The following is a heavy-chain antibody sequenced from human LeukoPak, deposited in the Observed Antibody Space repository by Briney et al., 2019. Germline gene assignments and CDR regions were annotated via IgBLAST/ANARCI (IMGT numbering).Heavy chain of an antibody. CDR3: SGHGSNSY. V-gene: IGHV3-23*01. CDR1: GFTFSSYW. J-gene: IGHJ4*02. D-gene: IGHD4-11*01. Sequence: PGGSLRLSCAASGFTFSSYWMSWVRQAPGKGLEWVSDIRRDETTYYAESVKGRFTISRDKSKNTVYLQMNGLRAEDTALYYASGHGSNSYWGQGTLVTVSS. CDR2: IRRDETT.